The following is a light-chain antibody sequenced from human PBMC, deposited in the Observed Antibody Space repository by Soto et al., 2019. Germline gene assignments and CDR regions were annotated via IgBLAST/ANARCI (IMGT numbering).Light chain of an antibody. CDR1: EGVNRY. CDR3: QQYYSYPLT. J-gene: IGKJ4*01. V-gene: IGKV1-8*01. CDR2: AAY. Sequence: AIRMTQSPSSLSASTGDRVTITCRASEGVNRYLAWYQQKPGKAPNLLIYAAYTLQSGVPSKFGGSGSGTDVTLTISFLQSEDFATYYCQQYYSYPLTFGGGTKVEIK.